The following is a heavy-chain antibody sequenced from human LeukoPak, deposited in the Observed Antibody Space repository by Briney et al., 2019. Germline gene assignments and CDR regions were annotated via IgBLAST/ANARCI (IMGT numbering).Heavy chain of an antibody. D-gene: IGHD5-24*01. J-gene: IGHJ4*02. CDR3: ARVVVHGYSDY. CDR2: INHSGST. Sequence: SETLSLTCAVYGGSFSGYYWSWIRQPPGKGLEWIGEINHSGSTNYNPSLKSRVTISVDTSKNQFSLKLTSVTAADTAVYFCARVVVHGYSDYWGQGTLVTVSS. V-gene: IGHV4-34*01. CDR1: GGSFSGYY.